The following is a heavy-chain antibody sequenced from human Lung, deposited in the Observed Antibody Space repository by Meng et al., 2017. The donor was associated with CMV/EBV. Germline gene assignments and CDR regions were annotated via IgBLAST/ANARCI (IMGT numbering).Heavy chain of an antibody. V-gene: IGHV4-34*01. Sequence: AETXSLXCAVYGGSFSGYYWSWIRQPPGKGLEWIAEINQSGSTNRNPTLKSRVTISVDTSKNLFSLNLTSVTAADTAVYYCARNDYYDISGHDFDIWDQGTXVTVAS. CDR3: ARNDYYDISGHDFDI. J-gene: IGHJ3*02. D-gene: IGHD3-22*01. CDR1: GGSFSGYY. CDR2: INQSGST.